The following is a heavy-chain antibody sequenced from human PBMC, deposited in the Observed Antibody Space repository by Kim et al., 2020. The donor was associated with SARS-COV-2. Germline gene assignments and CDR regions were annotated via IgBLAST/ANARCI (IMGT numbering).Heavy chain of an antibody. Sequence: GGSLRLSCAASGFTFSSYWMTWVRQAPGKGLEWVANMKQDGSEKNYVDSVKGRFTISRDNAKNSLYLQMNSLRAEDTAVYFCARAGMWARAWGQGTLVTVSS. CDR3: ARAGMWARA. J-gene: IGHJ4*02. D-gene: IGHD1-1*01. V-gene: IGHV3-7*03. CDR2: MKQDGSEK. CDR1: GFTFSSYW.